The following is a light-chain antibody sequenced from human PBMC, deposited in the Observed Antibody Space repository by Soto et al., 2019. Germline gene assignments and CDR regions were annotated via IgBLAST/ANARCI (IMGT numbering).Light chain of an antibody. V-gene: IGLV1-47*01. J-gene: IGLJ7*01. CDR1: ISNIGSNY. CDR2: RNN. CDR3: AAWDDSLSGNV. Sequence: QSVLTQPPSASGTPGHRVTISCSGSISNIGSNYVYWYQQLPGTAPKLLIYRNNQRPSGVPDRFSGSKSGTSASLAISGLRSEDEADYYCAAWDDSLSGNVFGGGNQLNVL.